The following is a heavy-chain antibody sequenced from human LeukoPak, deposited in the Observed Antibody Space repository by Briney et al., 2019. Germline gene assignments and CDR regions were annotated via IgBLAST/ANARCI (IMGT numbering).Heavy chain of an antibody. CDR3: AREAVDTTMVAGGWFDP. CDR2: ISTNNSTM. CDR1: GFIFSDSN. J-gene: IGHJ5*02. V-gene: IGHV3-48*01. Sequence: GGSLRLSCAASGFIFSDSNMNWVRQAPGKGLEWVSYISTNNSTMYYADSVKGRFTISRDNAKNSLYLQMNSLRAEDTAVYYCAREAVDTTMVAGGWFDPWGQGTLVTVSS. D-gene: IGHD5-18*01.